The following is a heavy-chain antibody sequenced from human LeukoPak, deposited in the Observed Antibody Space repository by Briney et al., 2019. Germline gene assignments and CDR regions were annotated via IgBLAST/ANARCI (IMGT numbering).Heavy chain of an antibody. D-gene: IGHD3-10*01. J-gene: IGHJ5*02. CDR2: INPYSGGT. CDR1: GYTFTDYY. Sequence: EASVKVSCTASGYTFTDYYLHWVRQAPGQGLEWMGWINPYSGGTNYAQKFQGRVTMTRDTSISTAYMELRWLRSDDTAVYYCARGSASGSSPANWFDPWGHGTPVTVSS. V-gene: IGHV1-2*02. CDR3: ARGSASGSSPANWFDP.